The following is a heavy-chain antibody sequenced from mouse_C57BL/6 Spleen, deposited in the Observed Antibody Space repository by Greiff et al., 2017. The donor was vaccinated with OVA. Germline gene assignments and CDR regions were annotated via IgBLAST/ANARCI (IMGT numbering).Heavy chain of an antibody. V-gene: IGHV1-18*01. CDR2: INPNNGGT. CDR3: ARGSFYDGYYPYAMDY. Sequence: EVQLQQSGPELVKPGASVKIPCKASGYTFTDYNMDWVKQSHGKSLEWIGDINPNNGGTIYNQKFKGKATLTVDKSSSTAYMELRSLTSEDTAVYYCARGSFYDGYYPYAMDYWGQGTSVTVSS. CDR1: GYTFTDYN. D-gene: IGHD2-3*01. J-gene: IGHJ4*01.